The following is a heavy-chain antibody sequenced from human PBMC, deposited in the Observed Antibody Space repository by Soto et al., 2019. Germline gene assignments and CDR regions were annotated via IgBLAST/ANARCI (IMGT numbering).Heavy chain of an antibody. CDR3: ARGSYYYDRSGYYPY. J-gene: IGHJ4*02. Sequence: SETLSLTCTVSGGSISSGDYYWSWIREPPGKGLEWIGYIYYSGSTYYNPSLKSRVTISVHTSKNLFSLKLSSVAAADTAVYYFARGSYYYDRSGYYPYWGQGTLVTVSS. CDR1: GGSISSGDYY. D-gene: IGHD3-22*01. V-gene: IGHV4-30-4*01. CDR2: IYYSGST.